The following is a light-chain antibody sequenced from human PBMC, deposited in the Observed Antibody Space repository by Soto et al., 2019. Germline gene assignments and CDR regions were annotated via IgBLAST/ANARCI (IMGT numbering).Light chain of an antibody. CDR3: SSYRSSSTGV. Sequence: QSALTQPASVSGSPGQSITISRTGTRSDVGGYNFVSWYQQHPGKAPKLMIYDVSNRPSGVSNRFSGSKSGNTASLTISGLQAEDEADYYCSSYRSSSTGVFGTGTKLPS. CDR1: RSDVGGYNF. V-gene: IGLV2-14*01. J-gene: IGLJ1*01. CDR2: DVS.